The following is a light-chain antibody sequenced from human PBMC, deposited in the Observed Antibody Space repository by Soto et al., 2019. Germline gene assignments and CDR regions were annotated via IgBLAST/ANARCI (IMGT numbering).Light chain of an antibody. J-gene: IGKJ2*01. CDR1: QSLLHRNGYNY. Sequence: EIVMTQSPLSLPVTPGEPASISCRSSQSLLHRNGYNYLDWYLQKPGQSPQLLIYLGSNRATGVTDRFSGSGSGTDFTLKISRVEAEDVGVYYCMQALQTPNTFGQGTKLEIK. CDR2: LGS. V-gene: IGKV2-28*01. CDR3: MQALQTPNT.